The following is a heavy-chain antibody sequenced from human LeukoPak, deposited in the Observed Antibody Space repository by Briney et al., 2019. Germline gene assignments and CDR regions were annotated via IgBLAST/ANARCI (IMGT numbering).Heavy chain of an antibody. CDR1: GFTFSSYS. CDR3: ARDLRAGAYFDY. CDR2: ISSSSSYI. Sequence: PGGSLRLSCAASGFTFSSYSMNWVRQAPGKGLEWVSSISSSSSYIYYADSVKGRFTISRDNAKNSLYLQMNSLRAEDTAVYYCARDLRAGAYFDYWGQGTLVTVSS. J-gene: IGHJ4*02. D-gene: IGHD4-17*01. V-gene: IGHV3-21*04.